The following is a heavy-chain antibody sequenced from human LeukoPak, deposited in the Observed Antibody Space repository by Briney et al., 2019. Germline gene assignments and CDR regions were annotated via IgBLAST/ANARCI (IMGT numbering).Heavy chain of an antibody. V-gene: IGHV3-73*01. J-gene: IGHJ4*01. Sequence: GGSLKLSCSVSGFTFSDSAIHWVRHAAGKGLEWVGRIRSKTKSGETAYAASVKGRFTIPRDDSKDTAYLQMNSLKPEDTAVYYCTSPAHDFDLWSGYYSLWGHGTQVTVSS. CDR1: GFTFSDSA. CDR3: TSPAHDFDLWSGYYSL. CDR2: IRSKTKSGET. D-gene: IGHD3-3*01.